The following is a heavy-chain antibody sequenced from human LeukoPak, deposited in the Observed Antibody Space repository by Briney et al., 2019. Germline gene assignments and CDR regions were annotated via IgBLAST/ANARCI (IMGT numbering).Heavy chain of an antibody. Sequence: PSETLSLTCTVSGGSISSYYWSWIRQPPGKGLEWIGYIYYSGSTNYNPSLKSRVTISVDTSKNQFSLKLSSVTAADTAVYYCAGDGTLVVAAHDWFDPWGQGTLVTVSS. CDR3: AGDGTLVVAAHDWFDP. J-gene: IGHJ5*02. CDR1: GGSISSYY. V-gene: IGHV4-59*12. CDR2: IYYSGST. D-gene: IGHD2-15*01.